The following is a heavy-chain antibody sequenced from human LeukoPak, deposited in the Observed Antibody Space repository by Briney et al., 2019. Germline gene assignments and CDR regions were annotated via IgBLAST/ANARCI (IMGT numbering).Heavy chain of an antibody. V-gene: IGHV3-15*01. CDR2: IKSKPDGETT. CDR1: GFTFSNAW. CDR3: ATGRDFGL. J-gene: IGHJ2*01. Sequence: GGSLRLSCAASGFTFSNAWMNWVRQAPGKGQEWVGRIKSKPDGETTDYAAPVKGRFTISRDDSKNMVYVQMNSLKTEDTAVYYCATGRDFGLWGRGTLVTVSS.